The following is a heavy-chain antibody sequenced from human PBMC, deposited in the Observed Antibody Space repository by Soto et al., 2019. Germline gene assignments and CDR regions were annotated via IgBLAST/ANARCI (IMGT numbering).Heavy chain of an antibody. V-gene: IGHV3-30-3*01. J-gene: IGHJ4*02. Sequence: PGGSLRLSCAASGFTYSTYTMHWVRQAPGKGLEWVAVISYDGNNKFYADSVKGRFTISRDNAKNSLYLQMNSLRAEDTAVYYCARGLYYYDSSGYYWGQGPLVPVSS. CDR1: GFTYSTYT. CDR2: ISYDGNNK. CDR3: ARGLYYYDSSGYY. D-gene: IGHD3-22*01.